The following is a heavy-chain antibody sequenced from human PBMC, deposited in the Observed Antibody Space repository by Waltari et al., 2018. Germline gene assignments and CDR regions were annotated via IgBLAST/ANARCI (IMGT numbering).Heavy chain of an antibody. CDR3: ARGRGLQGFNFYYDMDV. V-gene: IGHV4-4*07. CDR1: GGFVNTLY. Sequence: QVHLQESGPGRLKPSETLSLTCTVSGGFVNTLYWRWIRWPAGEGLEWIGRVFSSGSTNYNSSLKSRVTMSVDTSKNQISLKLTSVTAADTGIYYCARGRGLQGFNFYYDMDVWGKGSAVTVSS. D-gene: IGHD4-4*01. J-gene: IGHJ6*03. CDR2: VFSSGST.